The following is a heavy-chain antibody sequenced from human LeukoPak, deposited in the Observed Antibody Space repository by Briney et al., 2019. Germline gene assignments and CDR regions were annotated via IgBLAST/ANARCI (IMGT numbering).Heavy chain of an antibody. V-gene: IGHV3-23*01. CDR3: AKGSGSWIYYYYMDV. Sequence: GGSLRLSCAASGVTFSSYAMSWVRPAPGKGLEWVSAISGSGGSTYYADSVKGRFTISRDNSKNTLYLLMNSLRAEDTAVYYCAKGSGSWIYYYYMDVWGKGTTVTVSS. D-gene: IGHD6-13*01. CDR1: GVTFSSYA. CDR2: ISGSGGST. J-gene: IGHJ6*03.